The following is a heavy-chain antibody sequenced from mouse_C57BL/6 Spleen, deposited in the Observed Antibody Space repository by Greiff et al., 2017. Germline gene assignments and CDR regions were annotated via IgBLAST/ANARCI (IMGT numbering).Heavy chain of an antibody. CDR3: ARKGNYYGSSYWYFDV. CDR1: GYTFTDYN. CDR2: INPNNGGT. D-gene: IGHD1-1*01. J-gene: IGHJ1*03. V-gene: IGHV1-18*01. Sequence: VQLQQSGPELVKPGASVKIPCKASGYTFTDYNMDWVKQSHGKSLEWIGDINPNNGGTIYNQKFKGKATLTVDKSPSTAYMELRSLTSEDTAVYYCARKGNYYGSSYWYFDVWGTGTTVTVAS.